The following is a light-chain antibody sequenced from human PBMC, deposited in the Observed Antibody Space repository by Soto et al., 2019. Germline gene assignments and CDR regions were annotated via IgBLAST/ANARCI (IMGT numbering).Light chain of an antibody. V-gene: IGKV3-20*01. Sequence: TQTPSSLSASLGDRHTITCQASQAITKYLSWYQQKRGQXPRXXMFGASSRATGIPDRFSGSGSGTDLTITIYRLEPEDCEVYDCQQSGYSPITFGQGTRLEIK. CDR1: QAITKY. CDR2: GAS. J-gene: IGKJ5*01. CDR3: QQSGYSPIT.